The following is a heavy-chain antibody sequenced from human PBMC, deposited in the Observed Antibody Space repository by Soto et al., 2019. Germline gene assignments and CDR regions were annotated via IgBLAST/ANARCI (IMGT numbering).Heavy chain of an antibody. CDR3: AGQLCSGGSCYLYY. CDR1: GGSISSYY. J-gene: IGHJ4*02. V-gene: IGHV4-59*01. CDR2: IYYSGST. D-gene: IGHD2-15*01. Sequence: SETLSLTCTVSGGSISSYYWSWIRQPPGKGLEWIGYIYYSGSTNYNPSLKSRVTISVDTSKNQFSLKLSSVTAADTAVYYCAGQLCSGGSCYLYYWGQGTLVTVS.